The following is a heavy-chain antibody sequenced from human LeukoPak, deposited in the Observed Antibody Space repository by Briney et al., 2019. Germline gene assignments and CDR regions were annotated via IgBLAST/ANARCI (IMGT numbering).Heavy chain of an antibody. Sequence: GGSLRLSCAASGFTFSSYAMSWVRQPPGKGLEWGSNISGSGGVTYYADFVKGRFTFSRDNSKNTLYMPMNSPRDEDTAVYYCAKEDSRRYGSGSYFSYYGMDVWGQGTTVTVSS. CDR2: ISGSGGVT. D-gene: IGHD3-10*01. V-gene: IGHV3-23*01. J-gene: IGHJ6*02. CDR3: AKEDSRRYGSGSYFSYYGMDV. CDR1: GFTFSSYA.